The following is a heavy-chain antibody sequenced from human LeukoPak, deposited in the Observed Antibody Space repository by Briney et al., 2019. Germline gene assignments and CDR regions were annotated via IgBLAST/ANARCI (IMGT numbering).Heavy chain of an antibody. CDR2: IYYSGST. J-gene: IGHJ4*02. V-gene: IGHV4-59*01. CDR3: ARTGREPFDY. D-gene: IGHD1-14*01. CDR1: GGSISSYY. Sequence: SETLSLXCTVSGGSISSYYWSWIRQPPGKGLEWIGYIYYSGSTNYNPSLKSRVTISVDTSKNQFSLKLSSVTAADTAVYYCARTGREPFDYWGQGTLVTVSS.